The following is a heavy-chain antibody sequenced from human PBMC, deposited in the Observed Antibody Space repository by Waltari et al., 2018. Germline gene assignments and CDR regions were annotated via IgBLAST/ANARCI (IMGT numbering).Heavy chain of an antibody. CDR2: IIPICGTA. V-gene: IGHV1-69*05. CDR1: GGTFSSYA. J-gene: IGHJ3*02. Sequence: QVQLVQSGAEVKKPGSSVKVSCKASGGTFSSYAISWVRQAPGHGLEWMGGIIPICGTANYAQKFQGRVTITTDESTSTAYMELSSLRSEDTAVYYCARDLLGPNNWNSHVAFDIWGQGTMVTVSS. D-gene: IGHD1-7*01. CDR3: ARDLLGPNNWNSHVAFDI.